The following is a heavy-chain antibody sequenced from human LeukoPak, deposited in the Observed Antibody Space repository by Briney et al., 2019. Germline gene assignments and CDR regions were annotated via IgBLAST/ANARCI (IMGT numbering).Heavy chain of an antibody. Sequence: GESLKISCKGSGYSFTSYWIGWVRQMPGKGLEWMGMIYPGDSDTRYSPSFQGQVTISADKSISTAYLQWSSLKASDTAMYYCARPLASGDSSGYEVYYWGQGTLVTVSS. D-gene: IGHD3-22*01. CDR1: GYSFTSYW. J-gene: IGHJ4*02. V-gene: IGHV5-51*01. CDR2: IYPGDSDT. CDR3: ARPLASGDSSGYEVYY.